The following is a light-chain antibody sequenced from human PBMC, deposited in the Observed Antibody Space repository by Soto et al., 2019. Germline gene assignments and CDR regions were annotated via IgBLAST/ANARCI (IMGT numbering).Light chain of an antibody. V-gene: IGLV1-44*01. Sequence: QPVLTQPPSASGTPGQRVTISCSGSSSNIGSNTVYWYQQLPGTAPKLLIYSNNQRPSGVPDRFSGSKSGTSASLAISGLLSEDEADYYYAAWDDTTNGVVFGGGTKLTVL. CDR2: SNN. J-gene: IGLJ2*01. CDR3: AAWDDTTNGVV. CDR1: SSNIGSNT.